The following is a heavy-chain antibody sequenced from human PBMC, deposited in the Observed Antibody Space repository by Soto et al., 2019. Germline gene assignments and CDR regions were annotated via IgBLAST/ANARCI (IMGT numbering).Heavy chain of an antibody. CDR3: ARDRQHILYGMDV. V-gene: IGHV4-31*03. J-gene: IGHJ6*02. Sequence: QVQLQESGPGLVKPSQTLSLTCTVSGGSISSGGYYWSWIRQHPGKGLEWIGYIYYSGSTYYNPSLKSRVTISVDTSKNHFSRKLSSVTAADTAVYYCARDRQHILYGMDVWGQGTTVTVSS. CDR2: IYYSGST. CDR1: GGSISSGGYY.